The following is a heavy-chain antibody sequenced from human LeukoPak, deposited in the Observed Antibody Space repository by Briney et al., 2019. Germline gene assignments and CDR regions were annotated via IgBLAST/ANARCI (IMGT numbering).Heavy chain of an antibody. J-gene: IGHJ5*02. V-gene: IGHV1-18*01. Sequence: ASVKVSCKASGYTFTSYGISWVRRAPGQGLEWMGWISAYNGNTNYAQKLQGRVTMTTDTSTSTAYMELRSLRSDDTAVYYCARWGAAAGTGDWFDPWGQGTLVTVSS. D-gene: IGHD6-13*01. CDR2: ISAYNGNT. CDR1: GYTFTSYG. CDR3: ARWGAAAGTGDWFDP.